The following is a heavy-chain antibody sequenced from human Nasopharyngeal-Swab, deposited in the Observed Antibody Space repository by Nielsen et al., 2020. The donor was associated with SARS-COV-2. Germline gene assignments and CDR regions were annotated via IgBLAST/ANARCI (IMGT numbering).Heavy chain of an antibody. Sequence: SKTLSLTCTVSGGSISSYYWSWIRQPPGKGLEWIGYIYYSGSTNYNPSLKSRVTISVDTSKNQFSLKLSSVTAADTAVYYCARDDRATDAFDIWGQGTMVTVSS. CDR2: IYYSGST. CDR1: GGSISSYY. J-gene: IGHJ3*02. V-gene: IGHV4-59*01. CDR3: ARDDRATDAFDI. D-gene: IGHD5-18*01.